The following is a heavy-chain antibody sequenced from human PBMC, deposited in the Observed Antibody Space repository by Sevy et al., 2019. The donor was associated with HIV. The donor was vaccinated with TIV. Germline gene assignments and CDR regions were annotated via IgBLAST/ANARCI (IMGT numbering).Heavy chain of an antibody. CDR2: IYHSGST. Sequence: SETLSLTCAVSGGSISSSNWWSWVRQPPGKGLEWIGEIYHSGSTKYNPSLKSRVTISVDKSKNQFSVKLTSVTAADTAVYYCARGRLGIAVAGVFDYWGQGTLVTVSS. CDR3: ARGRLGIAVAGVFDY. CDR1: GGSISSSNW. J-gene: IGHJ4*02. D-gene: IGHD6-19*01. V-gene: IGHV4-4*02.